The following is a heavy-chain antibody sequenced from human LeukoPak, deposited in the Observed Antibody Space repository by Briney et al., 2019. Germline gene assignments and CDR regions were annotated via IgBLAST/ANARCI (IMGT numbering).Heavy chain of an antibody. Sequence: GGSLRLSCAASEFIFSSYNMNWVRQAPGKGLEWVSSISSSSTYIYYVDSVKGRFTISRDNAKNSLYLQMNSLRAEDTAVYYCARDGYSTSSFAVWGQGTLVTVSS. D-gene: IGHD6-6*01. V-gene: IGHV3-21*01. CDR2: ISSSSTYI. CDR1: EFIFSSYN. J-gene: IGHJ4*02. CDR3: ARDGYSTSSFAV.